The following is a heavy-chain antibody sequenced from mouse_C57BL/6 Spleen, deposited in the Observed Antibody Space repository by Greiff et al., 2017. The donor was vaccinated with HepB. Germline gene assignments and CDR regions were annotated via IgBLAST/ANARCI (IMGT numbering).Heavy chain of an antibody. CDR1: GFSFNTYA. Sequence: EAGGGLVQPKGSLKLSCAASGFSFNTYAMTWVRQAPGKGLEWVARIRSKSNNYATYYADSVKDRFTISRDDSESMLYLQMNNLKTEDTAMYYCVRHEGYGTGFDYWGQGTTLTVSS. D-gene: IGHD1-1*01. CDR3: VRHEGYGTGFDY. CDR2: IRSKSNNYAT. J-gene: IGHJ2*01. V-gene: IGHV10-1*01.